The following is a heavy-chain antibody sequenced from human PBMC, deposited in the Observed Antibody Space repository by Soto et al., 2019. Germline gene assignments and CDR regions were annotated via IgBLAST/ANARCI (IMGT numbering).Heavy chain of an antibody. J-gene: IGHJ5*02. D-gene: IGHD2-2*01. CDR1: GCSVSSGSYY. CDR2: IYYSGST. V-gene: IGHV4-61*01. CDR3: AREDIVVVPAAIFGWFDP. Sequence: SEILSLACPVSGCSVSSGSYYWSWIRQPPGKGLEWIGYIYYSGSTNYNPSLKSRVTISVDTSKNQFSLKLSSVTAADTAVYYCAREDIVVVPAAIFGWFDPWGQGTLVTVSS.